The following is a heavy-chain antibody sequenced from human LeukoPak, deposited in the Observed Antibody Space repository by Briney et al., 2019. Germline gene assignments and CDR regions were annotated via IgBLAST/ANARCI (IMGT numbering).Heavy chain of an antibody. CDR2: ISDTPNTM. CDR3: AREYTGSEYFDY. Sequence: VGSLRLSCVASGFTFSSYEMNWVRQAPGKGLEWVSYISDTPNTMYYADSVKGRFTISRDNAKNSLFLQMNSLRVDDTAVYYCAREYTGSEYFDYWGQGTLVTVSS. J-gene: IGHJ4*02. V-gene: IGHV3-48*03. CDR1: GFTFSSYE. D-gene: IGHD5-12*01.